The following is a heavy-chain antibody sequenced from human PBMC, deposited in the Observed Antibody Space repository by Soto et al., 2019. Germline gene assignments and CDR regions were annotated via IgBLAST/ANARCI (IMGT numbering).Heavy chain of an antibody. J-gene: IGHJ4*02. Sequence: ASVKVSCKACGYTFTGYYMHWVRQAPGLGLEWMGWINPNSGGTNYAQKFQGWVTMTRDTSISTAYMELSRLRSDDTAVYYCARGYYYILTGAHHFYEWGQGTLVPVSS. V-gene: IGHV1-2*04. CDR1: GYTFTGYY. CDR2: INPNSGGT. CDR3: ARGYYYILTGAHHFYE. D-gene: IGHD3-9*01.